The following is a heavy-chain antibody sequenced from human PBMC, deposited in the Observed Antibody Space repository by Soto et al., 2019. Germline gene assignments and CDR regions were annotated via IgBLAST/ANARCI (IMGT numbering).Heavy chain of an antibody. D-gene: IGHD6-13*01. Sequence: QVQLVQSGAEVKKPGSSVKVSCKASGGTFSSYTISWVRQAPGQGLEWMGRIIPIHGIANYAQKFQGRVTITADKSTSTAYMELSSLRSEDTAVYYWARSGQGIAAAGHSGPNWFDPWGQGTLVTVSS. J-gene: IGHJ5*02. CDR2: IIPIHGIA. V-gene: IGHV1-69*02. CDR3: ARSGQGIAAAGHSGPNWFDP. CDR1: GGTFSSYT.